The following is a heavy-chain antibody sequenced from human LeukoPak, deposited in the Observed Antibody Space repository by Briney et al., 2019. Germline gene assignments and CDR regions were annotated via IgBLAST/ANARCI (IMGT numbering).Heavy chain of an antibody. D-gene: IGHD2-2*01. J-gene: IGHJ6*04. Sequence: ASVKVSCKASGYTFTGHYMHWVRQAPGQGLEWMGWIDPNSGGTNYAQKFQGRVTMTRDTSISTAYMELSRLRSDDTAVYYCARVVVVPAAPMDVWGKGTTVTVSS. CDR1: GYTFTGHY. CDR2: IDPNSGGT. CDR3: ARVVVVPAAPMDV. V-gene: IGHV1-2*02.